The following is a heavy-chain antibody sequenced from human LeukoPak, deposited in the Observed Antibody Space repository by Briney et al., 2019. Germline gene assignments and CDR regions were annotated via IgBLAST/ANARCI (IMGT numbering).Heavy chain of an antibody. CDR1: GFTLSSYA. J-gene: IGHJ4*02. CDR3: ARAWATYYYDSSGYFDY. CDR2: ISYDGSNK. D-gene: IGHD3-22*01. V-gene: IGHV3-30-3*01. Sequence: GGSLRLSCAASGFTLSSYAMHWVRQAPGKGLEWVAVISYDGSNKYYADSVKGRFTISRDNSKNTLYLQMNSLRAEDTAVYYCARAWATYYYDSSGYFDYWGQGTLVTVSS.